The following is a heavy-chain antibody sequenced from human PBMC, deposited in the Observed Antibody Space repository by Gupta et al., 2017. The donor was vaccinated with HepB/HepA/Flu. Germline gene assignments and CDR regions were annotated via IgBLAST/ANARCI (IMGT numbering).Heavy chain of an antibody. D-gene: IGHD3-22*01. Sequence: EVQLVESGGGLVQPGGSLRLSCAASGFNFSRYDMHWVRQGTGKGLEWVSGIGTHGDTFYPGSVEGRFTISREDAKNSLYLQMDSLTVGDTAVYYCVRESLLAGIVGPGPGDRAFDIWGQGTMVTVSS. J-gene: IGHJ3*02. CDR1: GFNFSRYD. CDR2: IGTHGDT. V-gene: IGHV3-13*01. CDR3: VRESLLAGIVGPGPGDRAFDI.